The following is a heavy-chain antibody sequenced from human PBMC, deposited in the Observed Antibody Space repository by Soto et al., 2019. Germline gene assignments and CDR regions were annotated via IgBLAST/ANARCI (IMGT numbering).Heavy chain of an antibody. J-gene: IGHJ5*02. D-gene: IGHD3-3*01. CDR1: GFTFSSYW. CDR3: ARGHYDFWSGSRFDP. Sequence: GGSLRLSCAASGFTFSSYWMHWVRQAPGKGLVWVSRINSDGSSTSYADSVKGRFTISRDNAKNTLYLQMNSLRAEDTAVYYCARGHYDFWSGSRFDPWGQGTLVTVS. CDR2: INSDGSST. V-gene: IGHV3-74*01.